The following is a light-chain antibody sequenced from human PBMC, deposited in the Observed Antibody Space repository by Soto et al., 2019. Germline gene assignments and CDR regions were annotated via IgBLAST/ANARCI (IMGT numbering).Light chain of an antibody. CDR3: QQYDAWPLS. CDR1: QSVSSN. J-gene: IGKJ4*01. CDR2: DAS. Sequence: EIVMTQSPATLSVSPGERATLSCRASQSVSSNLAWYQQKPGQAPRLLIYDASNRATGIPARFSGSGSGTEFTLTISSLQSEDFALYYCQQYDAWPLSFGGGTKVDI. V-gene: IGKV3D-15*01.